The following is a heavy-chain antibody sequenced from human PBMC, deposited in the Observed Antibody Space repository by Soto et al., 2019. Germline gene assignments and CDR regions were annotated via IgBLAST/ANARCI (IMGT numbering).Heavy chain of an antibody. V-gene: IGHV4-4*02. D-gene: IGHD3-10*01. Sequence: QVQLQESGPGLVKPSGTLSLTCAVSGGSISSSNWWSWVRQPPGKGLEWIGEIYHSGNTNYNPSLKSRVTRAVDKSRNQFYLKLSSVTAADTAVYYCARRWGEGRVDYWGQGTLVTVSS. CDR1: GGSISSSNW. J-gene: IGHJ4*02. CDR2: IYHSGNT. CDR3: ARRWGEGRVDY.